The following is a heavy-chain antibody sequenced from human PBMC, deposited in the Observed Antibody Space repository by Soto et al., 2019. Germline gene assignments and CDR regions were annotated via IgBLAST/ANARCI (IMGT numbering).Heavy chain of an antibody. Sequence: ASVKVSCKASGYTFTSYDINWVRQATGQGLEWMGWMNPNSGNTGYAQKFQGRVTMTRNTSISTAYMELSSLRSEDTAVYYCASARRHGTTDTPSFECWDKGTMFTVAS. D-gene: IGHD1-1*01. V-gene: IGHV1-8*01. CDR2: MNPNSGNT. CDR1: GYTFTSYD. J-gene: IGHJ4*02. CDR3: ASARRHGTTDTPSFEC.